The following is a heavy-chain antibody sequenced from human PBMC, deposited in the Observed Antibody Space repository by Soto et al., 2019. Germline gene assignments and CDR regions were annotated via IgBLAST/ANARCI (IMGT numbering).Heavy chain of an antibody. CDR2: IWYDGSIK. D-gene: IGHD2-2*01. V-gene: IGHV3-33*01. CDR3: ARASSPFGS. CDR1: GFAFSTYG. Sequence: GGSLRLSCVASGFAFSTYGIHWVRQAPGKGLEWVAVIWYDGSIKYYADSVKGRFTISRDNSKNTLYLQMNSLRADDTAVYYCARASSPFGSWGQGTQVTVS. J-gene: IGHJ4*02.